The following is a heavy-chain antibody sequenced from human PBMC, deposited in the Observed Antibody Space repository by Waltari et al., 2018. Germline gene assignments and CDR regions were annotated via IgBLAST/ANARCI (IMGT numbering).Heavy chain of an antibody. J-gene: IGHJ6*02. D-gene: IGHD2-8*02. V-gene: IGHV4-34*02. CDR3: VRLEDCSGPGGNCYSGDSFALDV. Sequence: QVQLQQWGAGQLQPSETLSLTSAVYGGSFSGYYWGWLRPAPGKGPWWIGEINHNGTRNYNPSLRSRVTMLIDTSRSQFSLKVNSVTAADTAVYYCVRLEDCSGPGGNCYSGDSFALDVWGQGTTVTVSS. CDR1: GGSFSGYY. CDR2: INHNGTR.